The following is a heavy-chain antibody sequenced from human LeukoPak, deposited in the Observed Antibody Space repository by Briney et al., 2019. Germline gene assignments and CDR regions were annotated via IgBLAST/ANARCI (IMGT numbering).Heavy chain of an antibody. Sequence: SETLSLTCAVYGGSFSGYYWSWIRQPPGKGLEWIGEINHSGSTNYNPTLKSRVTISVDTSKNQFSLKLSSVTAADTAVYYCARYIAAAGPFDYWGQGTLVTVSS. V-gene: IGHV4-34*01. J-gene: IGHJ4*02. CDR1: GGSFSGYY. CDR3: ARYIAAAGPFDY. CDR2: INHSGST. D-gene: IGHD6-13*01.